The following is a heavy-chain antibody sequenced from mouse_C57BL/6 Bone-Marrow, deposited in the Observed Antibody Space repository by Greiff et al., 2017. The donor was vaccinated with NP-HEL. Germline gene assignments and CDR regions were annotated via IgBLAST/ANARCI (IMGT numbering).Heavy chain of an antibody. D-gene: IGHD2-2*01. CDR2: IYPGDGDT. CDR1: GYAFSSSW. V-gene: IGHV1-82*01. J-gene: IGHJ4*01. Sequence: QVKLVESGPELVKPGASVKISCKASGYAFSSSWMNWVKQRPGKGLEWIGRIYPGDGDTNYNGKFKGKATLTADKSSSTAYMQLSSLTSEDSAVYFCATIYYGYDDAMDYWGQGTSVTVSS. CDR3: ATIYYGYDDAMDY.